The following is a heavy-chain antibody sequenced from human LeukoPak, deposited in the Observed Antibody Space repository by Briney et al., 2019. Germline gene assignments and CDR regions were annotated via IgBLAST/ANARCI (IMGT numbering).Heavy chain of an antibody. CDR2: ISSSSSYI. D-gene: IGHD3-9*01. J-gene: IGHJ6*03. CDR1: GFTFSSYS. Sequence: GGSLRLSCAASGFTFSSYSMNWVRQAPGKGLGWVSSISSSSSYIYYADAVKGRFTISRDNAKNSLYLQMNSLRAEDTAVYYRARQYDILTGYYASAPMDVWGKGTTVTVSS. CDR3: ARQYDILTGYYASAPMDV. V-gene: IGHV3-21*01.